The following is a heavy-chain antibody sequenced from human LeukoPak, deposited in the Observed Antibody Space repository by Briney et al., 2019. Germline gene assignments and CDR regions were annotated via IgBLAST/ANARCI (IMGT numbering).Heavy chain of an antibody. CDR2: INPNSGGT. D-gene: IGHD6-19*01. Sequence: ASVKVSCRASGYTFTGYYMHWVRQAPGQGLEWMGWINPNSGGTNYAQKFQGRVTMIRDTSISTAYMELSRLRSDDTAVYYCARGGAPAYSSGWYGIYYYYYYMDVWGKGTTVTVSS. CDR3: ARGGAPAYSSGWYGIYYYYYYMDV. J-gene: IGHJ6*03. V-gene: IGHV1-2*02. CDR1: GYTFTGYY.